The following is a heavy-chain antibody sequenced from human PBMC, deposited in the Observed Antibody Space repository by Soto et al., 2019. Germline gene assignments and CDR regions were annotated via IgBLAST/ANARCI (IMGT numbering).Heavy chain of an antibody. D-gene: IGHD2-2*02. Sequence: QVQLVESGGGVVQPGRSLRLSCAASGFTFSSYGMHWVRQAPGKGLEWVAVISYDGSNKYYADSVKGRFTISRDNSKNTLYLQMNSLRAEDTAVYYCAKDYLPYCSSTSCYTGDYWGQGILVTVSS. V-gene: IGHV3-30*18. CDR1: GFTFSSYG. J-gene: IGHJ4*02. CDR3: AKDYLPYCSSTSCYTGDY. CDR2: ISYDGSNK.